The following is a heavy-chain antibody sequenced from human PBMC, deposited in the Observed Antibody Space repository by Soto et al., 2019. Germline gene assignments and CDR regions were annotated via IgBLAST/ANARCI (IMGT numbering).Heavy chain of an antibody. CDR1: GGSFSEYY. Sequence: SEYLSLTCAVYGGSFSEYYWSWIRQPPGKGLERIGEINHSGSTNYNPSLKSRVTISVDTSKNQFSLKLSSVTAADTAVYYCARGASVGLMVYAHYYYYYYMHVWGKGTTVTVSS. D-gene: IGHD2-8*01. CDR2: INHSGST. V-gene: IGHV4-34*01. J-gene: IGHJ6*03. CDR3: ARGASVGLMVYAHYYYYYYMHV.